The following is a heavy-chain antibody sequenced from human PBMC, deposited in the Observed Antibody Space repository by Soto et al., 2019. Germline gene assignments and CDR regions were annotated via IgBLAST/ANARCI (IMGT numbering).Heavy chain of an antibody. CDR3: ARELGFGDIVLVPAAIPHYYYGMDV. D-gene: IGHD2-2*01. Sequence: QVQLVESGGGVVQPGRSLRLSCAASGFTFSSYGMHWVRQAPGKGLEWVAVIWYDGSNKYYADSVKGRFTISRDNSKNTLYLQMNSLRAEDTAVYYCARELGFGDIVLVPAAIPHYYYGMDVWGQGTTVTVSS. CDR1: GFTFSSYG. CDR2: IWYDGSNK. J-gene: IGHJ6*02. V-gene: IGHV3-33*01.